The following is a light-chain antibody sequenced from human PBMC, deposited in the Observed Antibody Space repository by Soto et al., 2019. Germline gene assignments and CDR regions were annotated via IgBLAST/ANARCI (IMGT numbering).Light chain of an antibody. CDR3: QQYGSSPPTT. CDR2: DTS. V-gene: IGKV3D-15*01. Sequence: EIVMTQSPATLSVSPGERATLSCRASQSVSSKLAWYQQKPGQALRLLIYDTSTRATDTPARFSGSGSETDFSLTISSLQIEDFALYYCQQYGSSPPTTFGPGTKVDIK. CDR1: QSVSSK. J-gene: IGKJ3*01.